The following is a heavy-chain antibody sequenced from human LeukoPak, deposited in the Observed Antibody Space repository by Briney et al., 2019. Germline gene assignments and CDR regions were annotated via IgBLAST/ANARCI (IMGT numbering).Heavy chain of an antibody. CDR1: GFTFSNSG. CDR2: ISFDGSNK. J-gene: IGHJ2*01. V-gene: IGHV3-30*18. Sequence: GGSLRLSCAASGFTFSNSGMHWVRQAPGKGLEWVAVISFDGSNKNFADSVKGRFTVSRDNSKNTLYLQMNSLRAEGSAVYYCAKDLGSRPRYWYFDLWGRGTLVTVSS. D-gene: IGHD3-10*01. CDR3: AKDLGSRPRYWYFDL.